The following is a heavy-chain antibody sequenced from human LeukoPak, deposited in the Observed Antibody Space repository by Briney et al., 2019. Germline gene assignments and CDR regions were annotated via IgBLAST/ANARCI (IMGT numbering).Heavy chain of an antibody. D-gene: IGHD3-10*01. CDR1: GGSFIGYS. CDR3: ARHGPYYYGSD. J-gene: IGHJ4*02. V-gene: IGHV4-34*01. Sequence: SRTCSFTGLVFGGSFIGYSWGGIRSPPGKGRRWIGEINHSGSTNYNPSLKSRVTISVDTSKNQFSLKLSSVTAADTAVYYCARHGPYYYGSDWGQGTLVTVSS. CDR2: INHSGST.